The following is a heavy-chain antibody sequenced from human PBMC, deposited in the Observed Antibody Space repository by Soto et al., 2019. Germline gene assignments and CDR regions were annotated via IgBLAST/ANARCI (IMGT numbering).Heavy chain of an antibody. D-gene: IGHD2-2*01. J-gene: IGHJ6*02. Sequence: PGESLKISCKGSGYSFTSYWISWLRQMPGKGLEWMGSIDPSDSYTNYSPSFQGHVTISADKSISTAYLQWSSLKASDTAMYYCARPGGGYCSSTSCSDYYYGMDVWGQGTTVTVSS. CDR1: GYSFTSYW. CDR2: IDPSDSYT. CDR3: ARPGGGYCSSTSCSDYYYGMDV. V-gene: IGHV5-10-1*01.